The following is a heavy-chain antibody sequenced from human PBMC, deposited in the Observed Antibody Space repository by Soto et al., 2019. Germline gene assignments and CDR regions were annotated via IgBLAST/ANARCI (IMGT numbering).Heavy chain of an antibody. J-gene: IGHJ6*02. V-gene: IGHV1-69*13. Sequence: ASVKVSCKASGGIFSSYAISWVRQAPGQGLEWMGGIIPIFGTANYAQKFQGRVTITADESTSTAYMELSSLRSEDTAVYYCERDLGYSGKYYGMDVWGQGTTVTVSS. D-gene: IGHD1-26*01. CDR2: IIPIFGTA. CDR3: ERDLGYSGKYYGMDV. CDR1: GGIFSSYA.